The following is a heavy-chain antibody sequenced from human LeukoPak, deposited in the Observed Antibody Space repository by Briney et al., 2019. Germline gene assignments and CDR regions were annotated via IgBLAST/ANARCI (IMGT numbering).Heavy chain of an antibody. J-gene: IGHJ4*02. CDR3: ARTSITWIQLVDY. CDR1: GYTFTGYY. D-gene: IGHD5-18*01. CDR2: INPNSGGT. V-gene: IGHV1-2*06. Sequence: GASVKVSCKASGYTFTGYYMHWVRQAPGQGLEWMGRINPNSGGTNYAQKFQGRVTMTRDTSISTDYMELSRLRSDDTAVYYCARTSITWIQLVDYWGQGTLVTVSS.